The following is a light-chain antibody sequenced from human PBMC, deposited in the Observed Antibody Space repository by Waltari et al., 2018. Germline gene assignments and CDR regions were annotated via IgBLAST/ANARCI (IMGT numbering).Light chain of an antibody. CDR1: TSDVWTYNL. Sequence: QSALTQPASVSGSPGQSITISCTGTTSDVWTYNLVSWYQQHPAKAPKLIIFEGTKRPSGVSNRFFASKSGNTASLTISGLQADDEADYHCCSYVSNTYVFGTGTKVTVL. V-gene: IGLV2-23*01. CDR3: CSYVSNTYV. J-gene: IGLJ1*01. CDR2: EGT.